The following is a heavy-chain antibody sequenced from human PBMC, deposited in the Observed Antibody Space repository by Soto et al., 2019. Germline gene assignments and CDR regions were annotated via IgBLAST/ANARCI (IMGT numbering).Heavy chain of an antibody. CDR1: GFSLSTSGVG. CDR2: LYWDDDQ. Sequence: GTSVVNPNETLTLTCTFSGFSLSTSGVGVGWVRQHPGTALEWLALLYWDDDQRYSPSLKSRLTITKDTSKNQVVLTMTNMDPADPATYYCAHCSPNTWECYRFYYGSGSYYTSYYFDYWGQGTLVTVSS. J-gene: IGHJ4*02. CDR3: AHCSPNTWECYRFYYGSGSYYTSYYFDY. D-gene: IGHD3-10*01. V-gene: IGHV2-5*02.